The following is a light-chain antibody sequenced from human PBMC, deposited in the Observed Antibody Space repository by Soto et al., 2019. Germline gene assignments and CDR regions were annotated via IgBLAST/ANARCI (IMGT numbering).Light chain of an antibody. CDR2: GAS. Sequence: EIAMTQSPATLSVSPGERATLSCRASQSVSSNLAWYQHRPGQAPRLLINGASTRATGIPDRFSGSGSGTDFTLTISRLEPEDFAVYYCQQYGSSPTFGEGTRLEIK. CDR3: QQYGSSPT. V-gene: IGKV3-20*01. CDR1: QSVSSN. J-gene: IGKJ5*01.